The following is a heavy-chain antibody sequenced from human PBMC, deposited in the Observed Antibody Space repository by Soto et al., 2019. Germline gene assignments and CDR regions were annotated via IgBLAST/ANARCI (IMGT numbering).Heavy chain of an antibody. D-gene: IGHD1-26*01. J-gene: IGHJ5*02. CDR2: IYYGGNT. Sequence: SETLSLTCTVSGASISSSTYFWGWIRQPPGKGLEWLGSIYYGGNTYYNPSLKSRVTISVDTSKNQFSLKLSSVTAADTAVYYCARTVVGAISLNWFDPWGQGTLVTVSS. V-gene: IGHV4-39*07. CDR3: ARTVVGAISLNWFDP. CDR1: GASISSSTYF.